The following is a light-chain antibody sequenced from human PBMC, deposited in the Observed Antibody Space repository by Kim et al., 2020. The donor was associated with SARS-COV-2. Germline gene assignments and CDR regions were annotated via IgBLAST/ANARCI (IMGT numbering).Light chain of an antibody. CDR2: DAS. Sequence: EIVMTQSPATLSVSPGERATLSCRASQSVSNNLAWYQHRPGQTPRLLIYDASTRATGIPARFSGSGSGTEFTLTISSLQSEDFAIYYCQQYNNWPGTFGQGTKVDIK. CDR3: QQYNNWPGT. CDR1: QSVSNN. J-gene: IGKJ1*01. V-gene: IGKV3-15*01.